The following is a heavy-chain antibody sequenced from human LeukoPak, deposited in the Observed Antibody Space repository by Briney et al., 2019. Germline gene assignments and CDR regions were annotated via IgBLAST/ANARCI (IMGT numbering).Heavy chain of an antibody. V-gene: IGHV4-34*01. CDR1: GGSFSGYY. Sequence: PETLSLTCAVYGGSFSGYYWSWIRQPPGKGLEWIGEINHSGSTNYNPSLKSRVTISVDTSKNQFSLKLSSVTAADTAVYYCARSHVVPAAILDYWGQGTLVTVSS. D-gene: IGHD2-2*01. CDR3: ARSHVVPAAILDY. CDR2: INHSGST. J-gene: IGHJ4*02.